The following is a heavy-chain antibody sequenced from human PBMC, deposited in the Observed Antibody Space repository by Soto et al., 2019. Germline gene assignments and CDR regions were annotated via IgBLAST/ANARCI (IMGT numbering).Heavy chain of an antibody. V-gene: IGHV4-59*01. Sequence: QVQLQESGPGLVKPSETLSLTCTVSGGSISSYYWRWIRQPPGKGLEWIGYIYYSGSTNYNPALKSRVTISVDTSKNQFSLKLSSVTAADTAVYYCARGRYLGDYWGQGTLVTVSS. D-gene: IGHD1-26*01. CDR2: IYYSGST. CDR3: ARGRYLGDY. CDR1: GGSISSYY. J-gene: IGHJ4*02.